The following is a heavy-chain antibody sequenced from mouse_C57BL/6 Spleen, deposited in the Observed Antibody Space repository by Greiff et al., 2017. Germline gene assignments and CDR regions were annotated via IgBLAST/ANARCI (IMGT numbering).Heavy chain of an antibody. Sequence: QVQLQQSGAELARPGASVKLSCKASGYTFTSYGISWVKQRTGQGLEWIGEIYPRSGNTYYNEKFKGKATLTADKSSSTAYMELRSLTSEDSAVYFGARHDYDTWFAYWGQGTLVTVSA. J-gene: IGHJ3*01. D-gene: IGHD2-4*01. CDR3: ARHDYDTWFAY. CDR2: IYPRSGNT. V-gene: IGHV1-81*01. CDR1: GYTFTSYG.